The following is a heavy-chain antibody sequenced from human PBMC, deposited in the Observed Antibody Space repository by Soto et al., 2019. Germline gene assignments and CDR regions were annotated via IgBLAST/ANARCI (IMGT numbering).Heavy chain of an antibody. CDR1: SGSIGTYF. J-gene: IGHJ3*02. V-gene: IGHV4-59*01. D-gene: IGHD1-26*01. Sequence: PSETLSLTCTVSSGSIGTYFWSWIRQPPGKGLEWIGYIYYSGTTNYNLSLKSRVTILLDTSKNQFSLRLSSVTAADTAVYYCARGRGGTYDAFDIWGQGTLVTVSS. CDR3: ARGRGGTYDAFDI. CDR2: IYYSGTT.